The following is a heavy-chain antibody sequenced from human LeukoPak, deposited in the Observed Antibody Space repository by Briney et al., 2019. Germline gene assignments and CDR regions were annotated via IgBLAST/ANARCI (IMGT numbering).Heavy chain of an antibody. Sequence: ASVKVSCKASGYTFTSYGISWVRQAPGQGLEWMGWISAYNGNTNYAQKLQGRVTMTTDTSTSTAYMELRSLRSDDTAVYYCARDHSGSYTWDWLIDYWGQGTLVTVSS. J-gene: IGHJ4*02. D-gene: IGHD1-26*01. CDR2: ISAYNGNT. V-gene: IGHV1-18*01. CDR1: GYTFTSYG. CDR3: ARDHSGSYTWDWLIDY.